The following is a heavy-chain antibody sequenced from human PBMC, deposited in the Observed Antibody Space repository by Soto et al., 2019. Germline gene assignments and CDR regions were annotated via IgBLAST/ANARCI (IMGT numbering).Heavy chain of an antibody. J-gene: IGHJ4*02. D-gene: IGHD6-19*01. V-gene: IGHV4-31*03. CDR3: ARGGSGWKALNYFDS. Sequence: QVQLQESGPGLVKPSQTLSLTCTISGGSIDNNGYSWTWIRQRPGGGLEWLGSNNYRADTYYTPSLKFRITISLDTSQNQFSLWLTSVTAADTGMYYCARGGSGWKALNYFDSWGQGILGTVSS. CDR1: GGSIDNNGYS. CDR2: NNYRADT.